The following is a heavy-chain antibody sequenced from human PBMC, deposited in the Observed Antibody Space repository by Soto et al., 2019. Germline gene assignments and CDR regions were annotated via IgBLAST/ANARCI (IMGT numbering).Heavy chain of an antibody. Sequence: GSLRLSFGVSGFTFSTYAMSWVRQAPGKGLEWVSAISGSGNKTFYADSVKGRFTISRDNSKNTLHLHMSSLRVEDTAVYYCVRGVRLHFDLWGQGTLVTVS. J-gene: IGHJ4*02. CDR3: VRGVRLHFDL. CDR1: GFTFSTYA. CDR2: ISGSGNKT. V-gene: IGHV3-23*01.